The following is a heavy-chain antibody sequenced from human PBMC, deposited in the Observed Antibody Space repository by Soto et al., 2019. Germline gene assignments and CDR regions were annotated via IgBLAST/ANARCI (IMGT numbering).Heavy chain of an antibody. Sequence: SETLSLTCTVSGDSIRSINNYWGWIRQPPGKGLEWIGNIYYDGSTFYNPSLKSRVTMSVDTSKNHFSLKLTSVTAADTAVYYCARVATSYDVLTGYPNWFDPWGQGTLVTVSS. V-gene: IGHV4-39*07. CDR3: ARVATSYDVLTGYPNWFDP. CDR2: IYYDGST. CDR1: GDSIRSINNY. D-gene: IGHD3-9*01. J-gene: IGHJ5*02.